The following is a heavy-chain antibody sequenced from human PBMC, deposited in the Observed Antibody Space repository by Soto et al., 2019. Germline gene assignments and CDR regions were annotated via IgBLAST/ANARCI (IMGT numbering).Heavy chain of an antibody. J-gene: IGHJ5*01. Sequence: PGGPLRPSCAAFGFTFRSTAMTWVRQAPGKGLEWVSTFSGPGGGTYYAASVKGRVTISGDNFKSTLYLQRGSLRAEDTAVYYCAKGKISTTTYTSFYSWGQGTLVTVSS. CDR3: AKGKISTTTYTSFYS. V-gene: IGHV3-23*01. D-gene: IGHD1-26*01. CDR2: FSGPGGGT. CDR1: GFTFRSTA.